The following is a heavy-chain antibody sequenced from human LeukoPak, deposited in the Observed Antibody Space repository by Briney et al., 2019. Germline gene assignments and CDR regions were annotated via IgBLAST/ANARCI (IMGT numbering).Heavy chain of an antibody. CDR2: ISSSSSYI. Sequence: GGSLRLSCAASGFTFSSFSMNWVRQAPGKGLEWVSSISSSSSYIYYADSVKGRFTISRDNAKNSLYLQMNSLRAEDTAVYYCASSHIAVSGTFFYWGQGTLVTVSS. V-gene: IGHV3-21*01. CDR1: GFTFSSFS. D-gene: IGHD6-19*01. CDR3: ASSHIAVSGTFFY. J-gene: IGHJ4*02.